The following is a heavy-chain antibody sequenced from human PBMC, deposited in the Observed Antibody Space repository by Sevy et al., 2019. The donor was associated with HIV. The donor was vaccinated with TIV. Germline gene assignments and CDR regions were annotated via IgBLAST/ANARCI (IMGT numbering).Heavy chain of an antibody. CDR1: GDSVSSNSAA. J-gene: IGHJ6*02. CDR3: AREDPGNGGYCSGGSCYWDYSYGMDV. Sequence: KQSQTLSLTCAISGDSVSSNSAAWNWIRQSPSRGLEWLGRTYYRSKWYNDYAVSVKSRITINPDTSKNQFSLQLNSVTPEDTAVYYCAREDPGNGGYCSGGSCYWDYSYGMDVWGQGTTVTVSS. D-gene: IGHD2-15*01. V-gene: IGHV6-1*01. CDR2: TYYRSKWYN.